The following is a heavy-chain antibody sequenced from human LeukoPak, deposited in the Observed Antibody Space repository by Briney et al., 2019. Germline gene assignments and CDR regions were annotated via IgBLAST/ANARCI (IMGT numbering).Heavy chain of an antibody. CDR2: ISGSGGST. D-gene: IGHD3-22*01. V-gene: IGHV3-23*01. CDR3: AKVPHYYDSSGYLDY. Sequence: PGGSLRLSCAASGFTFSSYAMSWVRQAPGKGLEWVSAISGSGGSTYYADSVKGRFTISRDNSKNTLYLQMNSLRAEDTAVYYCAKVPHYYDSSGYLDYWGQGTLVTVSS. CDR1: GFTFSSYA. J-gene: IGHJ4*02.